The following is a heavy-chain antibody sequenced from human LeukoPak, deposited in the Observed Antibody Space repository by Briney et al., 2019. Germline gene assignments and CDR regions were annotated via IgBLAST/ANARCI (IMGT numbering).Heavy chain of an antibody. V-gene: IGHV4-31*03. CDR1: GGSISSGGYY. CDR2: IYYSGST. D-gene: IGHD5-12*01. J-gene: IGHJ2*01. Sequence: SETLSLTCTVSGGSISSGGYYWSWIRQHPGKGLEWIGYIYYSGSTYYNPSLKSRVTISVDTSKNQFSLKLSSVTAADTAVYYCARDGSGYDRYWYFDLWGRGTLVTVSS. CDR3: ARDGSGYDRYWYFDL.